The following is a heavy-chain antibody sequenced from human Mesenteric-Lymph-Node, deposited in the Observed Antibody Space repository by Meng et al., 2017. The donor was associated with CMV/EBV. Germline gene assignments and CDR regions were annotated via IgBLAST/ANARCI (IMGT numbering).Heavy chain of an antibody. CDR3: ARDGKGIAAAGTPHWYFDL. J-gene: IGHJ2*01. D-gene: IGHD6-13*01. Sequence: FSSYDMTWVRQVPGKGLEWMGGIIPIFGTANYAQKFQGRVTITADESTSTAYMELSSLRSEDTAVYYCARDGKGIAAAGTPHWYFDLWGRGTLVTVSS. V-gene: IGHV1-69*01. CDR2: IIPIFGTA. CDR1: FSSYD.